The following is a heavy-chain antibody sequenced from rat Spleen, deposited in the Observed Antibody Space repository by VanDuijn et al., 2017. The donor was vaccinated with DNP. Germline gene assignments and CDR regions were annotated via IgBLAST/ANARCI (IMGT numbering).Heavy chain of an antibody. CDR1: GFTFSDYN. V-gene: IGHV5-25*01. D-gene: IGHD1-2*01. CDR3: VRPLGYSSYGFAY. J-gene: IGHJ3*01. Sequence: EVQLVETGGGLVQPGRSLKLSCAASGFTFSDYNMAWVRQAPTKGLEWVASITNSGGSTYYRDSVKGRFTISRDNAKITLYLQGDSLRSEDTATYYCVRPLGYSSYGFAYWGQGTLVIVSS. CDR2: ITNSGGST.